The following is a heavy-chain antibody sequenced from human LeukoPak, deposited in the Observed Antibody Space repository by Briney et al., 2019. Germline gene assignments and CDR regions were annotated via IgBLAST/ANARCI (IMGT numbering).Heavy chain of an antibody. J-gene: IGHJ4*02. CDR2: IGTAGDT. CDR3: ARGAQLLPHYYFDY. D-gene: IGHD2-2*01. V-gene: IGHV3-13*01. CDR1: GFTFSSYD. Sequence: GGSLRLSCAASGFTFSSYDMHWVRQATGKGLEWVSAIGTAGDTYYPGSVKGRFTISRENAKNSLYLQMSSLRAEDTAVYYCARGAQLLPHYYFDYWGQGTLVTVSS.